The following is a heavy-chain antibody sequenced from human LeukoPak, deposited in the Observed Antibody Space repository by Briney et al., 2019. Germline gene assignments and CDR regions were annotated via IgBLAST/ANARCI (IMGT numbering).Heavy chain of an antibody. Sequence: GGSLRLSCAASGFTFSDYYMSWIRQAPGKGLEWVSYISSSGSTIYYADSVKGRFTISRDNAKNSLYLQMNSLRAEVTAVYYCAIDGAATRTYYYYGMDVWGQGTTVTVSS. CDR3: AIDGAATRTYYYYGMDV. D-gene: IGHD6-25*01. J-gene: IGHJ6*02. CDR2: ISSSGSTI. CDR1: GFTFSDYY. V-gene: IGHV3-11*01.